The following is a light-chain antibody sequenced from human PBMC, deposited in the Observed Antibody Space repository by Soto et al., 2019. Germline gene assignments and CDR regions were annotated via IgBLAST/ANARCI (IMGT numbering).Light chain of an antibody. J-gene: IGLJ3*02. CDR1: SSDVGYFDY. V-gene: IGLV2-14*03. CDR2: DVS. Sequence: QSVLAQPASVSGSPGQSITISCTGTSSDVGYFDYVSWYQQHPGKAPKLMIFDVSDRSSGVSDRFSGSKSGNTASPTISGLQAEDEADYFCSSYASGSTHVLFGGGTK. CDR3: SSYASGSTHVL.